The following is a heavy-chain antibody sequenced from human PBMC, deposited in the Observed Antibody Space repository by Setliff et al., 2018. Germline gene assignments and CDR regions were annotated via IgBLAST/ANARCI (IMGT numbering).Heavy chain of an antibody. V-gene: IGHV1-2*04. CDR2: INPNSGGT. Sequence: GASVKVSCKASGYTFTGYYMHWVRQAPGQGLEWMGWINPNSGGTNYAQKFQGWVTMTRDTSISTAYMELSRLRSDDSAVYYCARRRYYYASSGYRWGGFYFDYWGQGTLVTAPQ. D-gene: IGHD3-22*01. CDR3: ARRRYYYASSGYRWGGFYFDY. J-gene: IGHJ4*02. CDR1: GYTFTGYY.